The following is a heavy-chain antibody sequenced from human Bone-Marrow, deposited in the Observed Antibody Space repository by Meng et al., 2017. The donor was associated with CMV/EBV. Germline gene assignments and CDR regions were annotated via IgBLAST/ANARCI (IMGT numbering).Heavy chain of an antibody. Sequence: KVSCKGSGYSFTSYWIGWVRQMPGKGLEWMGIIYPGDSDTRYSPSFQGQVTISADKSISTAYLQWSSLKASDTAMYYCARQAGYSSGWYGNGFDYWGQGTLVTVSS. V-gene: IGHV5-51*01. CDR1: GYSFTSYW. D-gene: IGHD6-19*01. J-gene: IGHJ4*02. CDR2: IYPGDSDT. CDR3: ARQAGYSSGWYGNGFDY.